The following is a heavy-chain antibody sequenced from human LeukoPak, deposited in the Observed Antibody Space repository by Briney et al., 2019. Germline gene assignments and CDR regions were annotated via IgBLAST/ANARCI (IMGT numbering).Heavy chain of an antibody. CDR2: ISGSGGST. Sequence: GGSLRLSCAASGFTFSSYAMSWVRQAPGKGLEWVSAISGSGGSTYYADSVKGRFTISRDNSKNTPYLQMNSLRAEDTAVYYCAKVTSGYYRGFDYWGQGTLVTVSS. D-gene: IGHD3-22*01. J-gene: IGHJ4*02. CDR3: AKVTSGYYRGFDY. V-gene: IGHV3-23*01. CDR1: GFTFSSYA.